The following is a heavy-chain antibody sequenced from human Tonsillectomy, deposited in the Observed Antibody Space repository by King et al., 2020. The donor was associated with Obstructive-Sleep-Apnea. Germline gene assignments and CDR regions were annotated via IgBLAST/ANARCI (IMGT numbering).Heavy chain of an antibody. CDR3: ARDPTKGGPLPV. V-gene: IGHV4-31*03. CDR2: IYYSGST. J-gene: IGHJ4*02. D-gene: IGHD2-2*01. CDR1: GGSISSGGYY. Sequence: VQLQESGPGLVKPSQTLSLTCTFSGGSISSGGYYWSWIRQHPGKGLEWVGYIYYSGSTYYNPSLKSRVTISVDQSKNQFSLQLSSVTAADTAVYYCARDPTKGGPLPVWGQGTLVTVSS.